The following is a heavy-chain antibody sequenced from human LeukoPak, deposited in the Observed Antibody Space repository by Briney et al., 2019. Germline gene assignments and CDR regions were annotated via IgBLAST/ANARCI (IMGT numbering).Heavy chain of an antibody. CDR3: ARDNSVGETAWWFDP. V-gene: IGHV1-46*01. CDR2: INPSGSSA. J-gene: IGHJ5*02. Sequence: ASVKVSCKASGYSFTSYYMHWVPQAPGQGLEWMGFINPSGSSAAYAQKFQGRLTMTRDMFTSTDYMELTSLTSDDTAVYYCARDNSVGETAWWFDPWGQGTLVTVSS. D-gene: IGHD1-26*01. CDR1: GYSFTSYY.